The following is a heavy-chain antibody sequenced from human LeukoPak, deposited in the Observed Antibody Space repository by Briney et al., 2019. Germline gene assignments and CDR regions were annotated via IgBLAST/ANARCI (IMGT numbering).Heavy chain of an antibody. CDR3: AREDGGKADI. D-gene: IGHD4-23*01. V-gene: IGHV3-48*02. Sequence: GGSLRLSCAASGLTVSSSYMSWVRQAPGKGLEWVSYISSSNNTIDYADSVKGRFSISRDNAKNSLYLQMKSLRDEDTAVYYCAREDGGKADIWGQGTMVTVSS. CDR1: GLTVSSSY. CDR2: ISSSNNTI. J-gene: IGHJ3*02.